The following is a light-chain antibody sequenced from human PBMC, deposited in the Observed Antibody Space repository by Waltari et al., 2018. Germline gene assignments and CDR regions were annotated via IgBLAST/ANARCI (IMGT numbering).Light chain of an antibody. CDR3: QQYESLPYT. CDR2: DAS. V-gene: IGKV1-33*01. Sequence: DIQMTQSPSSVSASVGDRVTITCQASQDISNFLSWYQHKAGKAPKLLIFDASKMQTGVPYQFGGCGSGTDFTFTIDSLQPEDVATYYCQQYESLPYTFGQGTKVEI. CDR1: QDISNF. J-gene: IGKJ2*01.